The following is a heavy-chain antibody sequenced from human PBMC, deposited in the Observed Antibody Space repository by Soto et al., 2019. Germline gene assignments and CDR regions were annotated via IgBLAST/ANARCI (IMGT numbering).Heavy chain of an antibody. CDR3: TTPVKQLAPGMVSLGYYYYGMDV. Sequence: GGSLRLSCAASGFTFSNAWMNWVRQAPGKGLEWVGRIKSKTDGGTTDYAAPVKGRFTISRDDSKNTLYLQMNSLKTEDTAVYYCTTPVKQLAPGMVSLGYYYYGMDVWGQGTTVTVSS. CDR1: GFTFSNAW. D-gene: IGHD6-6*01. J-gene: IGHJ6*02. V-gene: IGHV3-15*07. CDR2: IKSKTDGGTT.